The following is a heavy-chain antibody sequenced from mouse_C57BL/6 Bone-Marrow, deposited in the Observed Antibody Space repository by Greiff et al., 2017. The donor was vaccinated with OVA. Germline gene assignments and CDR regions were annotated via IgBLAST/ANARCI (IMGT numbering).Heavy chain of an antibody. CDR1: GFNITDDY. CDR2: IDPENGDT. CDR3: ATYRF. V-gene: IGHV14-4*01. Sequence: VQLQQSGAELVRPGASVKLSCTASGFNITDDYMHWVKERPEQGLEWIGWIDPENGDTEYASKFQGKATITADTSSKTVYLHHSSLTSEDTAVYYCATYRFWGQGTTLTVSA. J-gene: IGHJ2*01.